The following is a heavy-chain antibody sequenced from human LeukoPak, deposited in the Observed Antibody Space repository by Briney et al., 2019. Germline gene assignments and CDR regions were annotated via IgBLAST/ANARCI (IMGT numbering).Heavy chain of an antibody. CDR3: ARGADSDFWSGYYSYFDF. J-gene: IGHJ4*02. D-gene: IGHD3-3*01. CDR2: INPNSGDT. Sequence: ASVKVSCKASGYTFTGYYMHWVRQAPGQGLEWMGWINPNSGDTNSAQKFKGRVSITRDTSINTAYMELSRLRSDDTAIYFCARGADSDFWSGYYSYFDFWGQGTLVTVSS. CDR1: GYTFTGYY. V-gene: IGHV1-2*02.